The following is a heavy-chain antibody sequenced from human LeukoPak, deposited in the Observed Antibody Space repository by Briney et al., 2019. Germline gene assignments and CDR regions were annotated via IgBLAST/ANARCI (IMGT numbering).Heavy chain of an antibody. CDR3: ARDGQSSSWYYGTTEGHYYYYMDV. D-gene: IGHD6-13*01. V-gene: IGHV4-59*01. Sequence: SETLSLTCTVSGGSISSYYWSWIRQPPGKGLEWIGYIYYSGSTNYNTSLKSRVTISVDTSKNQFSLKLRSVTAADTAVYYCARDGQSSSWYYGTTEGHYYYYMDVWGKGTTVTVSS. J-gene: IGHJ6*03. CDR1: GGSISSYY. CDR2: IYYSGST.